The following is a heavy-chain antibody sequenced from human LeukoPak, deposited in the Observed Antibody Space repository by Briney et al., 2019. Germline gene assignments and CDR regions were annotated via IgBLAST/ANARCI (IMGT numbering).Heavy chain of an antibody. Sequence: PSETLSLTCAVYGGSFSSYYWGWIRQPPGKGLEWIGSIYYSGSTYYNPSLKSRVTISVDTSKNQFSLKLSSVTAADTAVYYCARHGQLITMIDGFDPWGQGTLVTVSS. J-gene: IGHJ5*02. V-gene: IGHV4-39*01. CDR3: ARHGQLITMIDGFDP. CDR1: GGSFSSYY. CDR2: IYYSGST. D-gene: IGHD3-22*01.